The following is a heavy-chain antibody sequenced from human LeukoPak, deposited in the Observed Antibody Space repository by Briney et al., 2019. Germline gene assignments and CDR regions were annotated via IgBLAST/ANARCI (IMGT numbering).Heavy chain of an antibody. J-gene: IGHJ6*02. CDR1: GFTFSSYS. V-gene: IGHV3-30*02. CDR2: IQYDGSNN. CDR3: ARADSSGWYSSLGDYYYGMDV. Sequence: PGGSLRLSCAASGFTFSSYSMHWVRQAPGKGLEWVAFIQYDGSNNNYADSVKGRFTISRDNSKNTLYLQMNSLRAEDTAVYYCARADSSGWYSSLGDYYYGMDVWGQGTTVTVSS. D-gene: IGHD6-19*01.